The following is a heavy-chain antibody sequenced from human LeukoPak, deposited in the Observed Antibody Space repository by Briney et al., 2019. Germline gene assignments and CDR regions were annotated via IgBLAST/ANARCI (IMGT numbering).Heavy chain of an antibody. Sequence: GGSLRLSCAASGFTVSNNYMSWVRQAPGKGLEWVSLIYSGGSTYYADSVKGRFTISRDNSKNTLYLQMNGLRADDTAVYYCASYSSLDYWGQGTLVTVSS. CDR2: IYSGGST. V-gene: IGHV3-53*01. D-gene: IGHD3-22*01. J-gene: IGHJ4*02. CDR3: ASYSSLDY. CDR1: GFTVSNNY.